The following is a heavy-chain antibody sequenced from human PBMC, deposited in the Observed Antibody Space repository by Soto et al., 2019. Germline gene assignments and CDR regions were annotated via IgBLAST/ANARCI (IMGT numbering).Heavy chain of an antibody. J-gene: IGHJ6*02. V-gene: IGHV5-51*01. CDR2: IYPGDSDT. CDR3: ARTDVPGASIGDYGMDV. Sequence: GESLKISCKGSGYSFTSYWIGWVRQMPGKGLEWMGIIYPGDSDTRYSPSFQGQVTISADKSISTAYLQWSSLKASDTAMYYCARTDVPGASIGDYGMDVWGQGTTVTVSS. CDR1: GYSFTSYW. D-gene: IGHD2-2*01.